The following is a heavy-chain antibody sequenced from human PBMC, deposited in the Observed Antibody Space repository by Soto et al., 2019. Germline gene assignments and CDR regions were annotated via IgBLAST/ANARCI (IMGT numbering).Heavy chain of an antibody. V-gene: IGHV3-30-3*01. CDR1: GFTFSSYA. CDR2: ISYDGSNK. D-gene: IGHD1-7*01. Sequence: QVQLVESGGGVVQPGRSLRLSCAASGFTFSSYAMHWVRQAPGKGLEWVAVISYDGSNKYYADSVKGRFTISRDNSKNTLYLQMNSLRAEDTAVYYCARGQNYSSTLAWGQGTLVPVSS. CDR3: ARGQNYSSTLA. J-gene: IGHJ4*02.